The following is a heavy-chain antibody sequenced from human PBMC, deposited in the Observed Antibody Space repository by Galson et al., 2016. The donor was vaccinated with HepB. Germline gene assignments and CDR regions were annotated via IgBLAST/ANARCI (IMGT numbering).Heavy chain of an antibody. CDR2: IKQDGIEK. D-gene: IGHD2-15*01. J-gene: IGHJ3*02. Sequence: SLRLSCAASGFTFSSYWMTWVRQAPGKGLEWVANIKQDGIEKYHVDSVKGRFTISRDNAKNSLYLQMNSLRAEDTAVYYCARDSVFCSGGSCYGDAFDIWGQGTMVTVSS. V-gene: IGHV3-7*01. CDR3: ARDSVFCSGGSCYGDAFDI. CDR1: GFTFSSYW.